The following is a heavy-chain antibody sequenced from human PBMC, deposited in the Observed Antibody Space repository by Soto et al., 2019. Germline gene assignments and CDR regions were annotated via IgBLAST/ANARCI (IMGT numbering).Heavy chain of an antibody. J-gene: IGHJ4*02. Sequence: QVQLVQSGPEVKKPGASVKVSCETSGYTFTTYDITWVRQAPGQGLEWMGWISTFNGDTKYEEKLQDRVTMTTDPVTATAYMELRSLGSDDTAVYYCPRGYCADDICYYFDFWGQGTLVTVSS. CDR2: ISTFNGDT. V-gene: IGHV1-18*01. D-gene: IGHD2-8*01. CDR1: GYTFTTYD. CDR3: PRGYCADDICYYFDF.